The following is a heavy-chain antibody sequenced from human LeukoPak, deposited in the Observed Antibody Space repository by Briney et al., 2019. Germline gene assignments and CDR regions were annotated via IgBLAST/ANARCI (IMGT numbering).Heavy chain of an antibody. CDR1: GFTFNSYW. CDR3: ARLLSSDPYYFDY. D-gene: IGHD2-2*01. V-gene: IGHV3-7*01. Sequence: GGSLRLSCAASGFTFNSYWMSWVRQAPGKGLEWVANIKEDGSEKYYVDSMKGRITISRDNAKNSLHLQMNSLRAEDTAVYYCARLLSSDPYYFDYWGQGTLVTVSS. J-gene: IGHJ4*02. CDR2: IKEDGSEK.